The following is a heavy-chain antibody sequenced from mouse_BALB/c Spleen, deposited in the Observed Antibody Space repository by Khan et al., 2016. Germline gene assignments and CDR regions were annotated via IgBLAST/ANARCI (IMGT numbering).Heavy chain of an antibody. CDR1: GYTFIDYY. V-gene: IGHV1-77*01. CDR3: ARSNYGSSPPFAY. J-gene: IGHJ3*01. CDR2: IYPGNAAT. D-gene: IGHD1-1*01. Sequence: QVQLQQSGAELARPGASVKLSCKASGYTFIDYYINWVKQRTGQGLEWIGEIYPGNAATYYNEKFKGKATLTADKSSSTAYMQLSSLTSEDSAVYYCARSNYGSSPPFAYWGQGNLVTVSA.